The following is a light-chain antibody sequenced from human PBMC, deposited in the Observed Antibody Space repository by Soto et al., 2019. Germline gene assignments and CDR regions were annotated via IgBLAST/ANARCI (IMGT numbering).Light chain of an antibody. Sequence: EIVLTQSPATLSVSPGERATLSCRASQSVSSNLAWYQQKPGQPPRLLIYGASTRATGIPARFSGSGSGTDFTLTSSSLHSEDFAVYYCQQYNNWPLRTFGQGTKVEIK. CDR2: GAS. CDR1: QSVSSN. V-gene: IGKV3-15*01. J-gene: IGKJ1*01. CDR3: QQYNNWPLRT.